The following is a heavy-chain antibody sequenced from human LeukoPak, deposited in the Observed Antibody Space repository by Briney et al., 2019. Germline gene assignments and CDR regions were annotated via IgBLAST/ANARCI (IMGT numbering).Heavy chain of an antibody. CDR1: GGSFSGYY. V-gene: IGHV4-34*01. J-gene: IGHJ4*02. CDR3: AASEGYCSGGSCYYDDY. Sequence: PSETLSLTCAVYGGSFSGYYWSWIRQPPGKGLEWIGEINHSGSTNYNPSLKSRVTISVDTSKNQFSLKLSSVTAADTAVYYCAASEGYCSGGSCYYDDYWGQGTLVTASS. D-gene: IGHD2-15*01. CDR2: INHSGST.